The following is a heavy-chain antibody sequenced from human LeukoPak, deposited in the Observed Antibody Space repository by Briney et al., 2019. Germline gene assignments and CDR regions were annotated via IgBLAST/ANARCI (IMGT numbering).Heavy chain of an antibody. J-gene: IGHJ6*03. CDR3: ARDTDYYDSSGYYWNYMDV. CDR2: ISGSGDST. D-gene: IGHD3-22*01. Sequence: GGSLRLSCAASGFTFSSYGMHWVRQAPGKGLEWVSGISGSGDSTYYADSVKGRFTISRDNSKNTLSLQMNSLRAEDTAVYYCARDTDYYDSSGYYWNYMDVWGKGTTVTISS. V-gene: IGHV3-23*01. CDR1: GFTFSSYG.